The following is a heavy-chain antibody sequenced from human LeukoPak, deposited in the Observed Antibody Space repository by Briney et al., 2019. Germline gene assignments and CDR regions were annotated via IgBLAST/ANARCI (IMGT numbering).Heavy chain of an antibody. V-gene: IGHV3-53*01. D-gene: IGHD6-6*01. CDR1: GFTFSSYS. J-gene: IGHJ4*02. CDR3: ARSIAAYDDY. Sequence: PGGSLRLSCAASGFTFSSYSMNWVRQAPGKGLEWVSIIYSGGSTFYADSVKGRFTISRDNSKNTLYLQMNSLRAEDTAVYYCARSIAAYDDYWGQGTLVTVSS. CDR2: IYSGGST.